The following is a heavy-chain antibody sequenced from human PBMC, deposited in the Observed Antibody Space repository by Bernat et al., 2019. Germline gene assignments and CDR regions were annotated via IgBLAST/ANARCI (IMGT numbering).Heavy chain of an antibody. V-gene: IGHV5-51*01. CDR3: ARQPGDGWFREGDWFDP. Sequence: EVQLVQSGAEVKKPGESLKISCKGSGYSFTSYWIGWVRQMPGKGLEWMGIIYPGYSDTRYSPSFQGQGTISADTSISTAYLQWSSLKASDTAMYYCARQPGDGWFREGDWFDPWGQGTLVTVSS. D-gene: IGHD3-10*01. J-gene: IGHJ5*02. CDR2: IYPGYSDT. CDR1: GYSFTSYW.